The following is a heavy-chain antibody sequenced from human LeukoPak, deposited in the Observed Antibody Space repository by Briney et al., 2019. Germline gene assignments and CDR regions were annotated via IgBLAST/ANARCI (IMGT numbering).Heavy chain of an antibody. V-gene: IGHV1-2*02. CDR2: INPNSGGT. D-gene: IGHD6-6*01. J-gene: IGHJ6*03. CDR1: GYTFTGYY. Sequence: ASVKVSCKASGYTFTGYYMHWVRQAPGQGLEWMGWINPNSGGTNYAQKFQGRVTMTRDMSTSTVYMELSSLRSEHTAVYYCARGISSSHYYYYYYMDVWGKGTTVTVSS. CDR3: ARGISSSHYYYYYYMDV.